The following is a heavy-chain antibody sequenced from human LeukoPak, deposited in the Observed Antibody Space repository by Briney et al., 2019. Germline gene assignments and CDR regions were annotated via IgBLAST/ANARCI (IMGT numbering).Heavy chain of an antibody. Sequence: ASVKVSCKASGYTFTGYYMHWVRQAPGQGLEWMGWINPNSGGTNYAQKFQGRVTMTRDTSISTAYMELSRLRSDDTAVYYCARGGITMVRGVPRTFDPWGQGTLVTVSS. CDR2: INPNSGGT. CDR3: ARGGITMVRGVPRTFDP. D-gene: IGHD3-10*01. J-gene: IGHJ5*02. CDR1: GYTFTGYY. V-gene: IGHV1-2*02.